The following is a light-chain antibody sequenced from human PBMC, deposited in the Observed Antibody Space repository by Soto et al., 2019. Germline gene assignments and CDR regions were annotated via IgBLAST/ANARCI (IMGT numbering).Light chain of an antibody. V-gene: IGLV2-14*01. J-gene: IGLJ2*01. CDR3: SSYTTTSTLV. CDR1: SSDLGGYNY. CDR2: DVS. Sequence: QSALTQPASVSGSPGQSITFSCTGTSSDLGGYNYVSWYQQHPGKAPKLVIYDVSNRPSGVSNRFSGSKSGNTASLTISGLRADDEADYYCSSYTTTSTLVFGGGTKLTVL.